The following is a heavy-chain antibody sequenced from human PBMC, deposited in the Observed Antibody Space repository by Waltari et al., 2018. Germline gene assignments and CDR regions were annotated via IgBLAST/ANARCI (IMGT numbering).Heavy chain of an antibody. D-gene: IGHD1-26*01. J-gene: IGHJ4*02. V-gene: IGHV3-30-3*01. CDR3: AREDDGSYDY. CDR2: ISYDGSKK. Sequence: QVQLVESGGGVVQPGRSLRLSCAASGFTFSSYAMHWVRQAPGKGLEWVAGISYDGSKKYYADSVKGRFTISRDNSKNTLYLQMNSRRAEDTAVYYCAREDDGSYDYWGQGTLVTVSS. CDR1: GFTFSSYA.